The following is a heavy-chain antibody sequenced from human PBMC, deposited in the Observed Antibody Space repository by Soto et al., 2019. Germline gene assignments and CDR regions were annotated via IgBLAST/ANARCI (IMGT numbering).Heavy chain of an antibody. V-gene: IGHV3-7*01. Sequence: PGGSLRLSCAASGFTFSSYWMSWVRQAPGKGLEWVANIKQDGSEKYYVDSVKGRFTISRDNAKNSLYLQMNSLRAEDTAVYYCARDLLWFGEFNPFDYWGQGTLVTVSS. J-gene: IGHJ4*02. CDR2: IKQDGSEK. D-gene: IGHD3-10*01. CDR1: GFTFSSYW. CDR3: ARDLLWFGEFNPFDY.